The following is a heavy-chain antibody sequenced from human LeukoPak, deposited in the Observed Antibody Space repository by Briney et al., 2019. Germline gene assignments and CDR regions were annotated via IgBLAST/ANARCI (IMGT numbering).Heavy chain of an antibody. CDR1: GFTFSSYS. V-gene: IGHV3-21*01. CDR3: ARTPGGLYSSLDY. D-gene: IGHD5-18*01. J-gene: IGHJ4*02. Sequence: GGSLRLSCAASGFTFSSYSMNWVRQAPGKGLEWVSSISSNSSYIYYADSVKGRFTISRDNAKNSLYLQMNSLRAEDTAVYYCARTPGGLYSSLDYWGQGTLVTVSS. CDR2: ISSNSSYI.